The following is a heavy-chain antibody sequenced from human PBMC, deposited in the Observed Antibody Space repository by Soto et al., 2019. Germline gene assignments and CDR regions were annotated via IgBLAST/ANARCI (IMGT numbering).Heavy chain of an antibody. CDR2: LSSDGISE. CDR1: GFTITYYG. J-gene: IGHJ4*02. V-gene: IGHV3-33*01. CDR3: ARNFAPQGQDNFDY. Sequence: QVQLVESGGGVVQPGGSLRLSCAASGFTITYYGMHWVRQAPGKGLEWVAALSSDGISEYYADSVKGRFSVSRDNIKNSMFLQISSLKGEDTAVYFCARNFAPQGQDNFDYWGQGTLVTVSS.